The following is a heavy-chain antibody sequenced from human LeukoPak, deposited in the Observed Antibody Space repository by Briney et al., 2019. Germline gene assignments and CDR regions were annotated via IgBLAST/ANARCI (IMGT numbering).Heavy chain of an antibody. D-gene: IGHD3-16*01. J-gene: IGHJ4*02. CDR2: IIPILGIA. Sequence: ASVTVSCKASGGTFSSYAISWVRQAPGQGLEWMGRIIPILGIANYAQKLQGRVTITADKSTSTAYMELSSLRSEDTAVYYCARGVGDGGFDYWGQGTLVTVSS. CDR3: ARGVGDGGFDY. V-gene: IGHV1-69*04. CDR1: GGTFSSYA.